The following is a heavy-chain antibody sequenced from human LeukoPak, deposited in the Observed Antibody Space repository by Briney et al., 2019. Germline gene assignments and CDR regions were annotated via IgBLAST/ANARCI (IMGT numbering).Heavy chain of an antibody. CDR3: AITGYSYGYDIDY. D-gene: IGHD5-18*01. Sequence: GGSLRLSCAASGFTFSTYWMSWVRQAPGKGLEWVANIKQDGSEKYYVDSVKGRFTISRDNAKNSLYLQMNSLRAEDTAVYYCAITGYSYGYDIDYWGQGTLVTVSS. J-gene: IGHJ4*02. CDR2: IKQDGSEK. CDR1: GFTFSTYW. V-gene: IGHV3-7*01.